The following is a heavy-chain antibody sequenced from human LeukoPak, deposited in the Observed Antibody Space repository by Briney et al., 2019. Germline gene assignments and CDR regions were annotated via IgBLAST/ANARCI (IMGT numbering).Heavy chain of an antibody. J-gene: IGHJ4*02. V-gene: IGHV4-59*08. CDR1: GGSISSYY. Sequence: SETLSLTCTVSGGSISSYYWSWIRQPPGKGLEWIGYIYYSGRTNYNPSLKSRVTISVDTSKNQFSLKLSSVTAADTAVYYCARHSRTYYDSDYWGQGTLVTVSS. CDR3: ARHSRTYYDSDY. D-gene: IGHD1-26*01. CDR2: IYYSGRT.